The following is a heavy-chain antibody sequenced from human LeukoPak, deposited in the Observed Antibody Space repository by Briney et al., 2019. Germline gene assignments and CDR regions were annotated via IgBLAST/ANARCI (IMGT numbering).Heavy chain of an antibody. Sequence: PSETLSLTCTVSGDSISTSSYYWSWIRQPPGKGLEWIGYIYYSGSTNYNPSLKSRVTISVDTSKNQFSLKLSSVTAADTAVYYCARRVYSGSYDWGQGTLVTVSS. D-gene: IGHD1-26*01. CDR1: GDSISTSSYY. CDR3: ARRVYSGSYD. V-gene: IGHV4-61*01. J-gene: IGHJ4*02. CDR2: IYYSGST.